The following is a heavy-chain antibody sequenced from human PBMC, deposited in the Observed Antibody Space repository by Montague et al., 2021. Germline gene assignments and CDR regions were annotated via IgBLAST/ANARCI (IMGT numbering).Heavy chain of an antibody. J-gene: IGHJ5*02. V-gene: IGHV1-18*01. CDR3: ARGKPRNWFDP. CDR1: GYTFSNYG. Sequence: SVRVSCKGSGYTFSNYGISWVRQAPGQGLEWTGWINTYNGKTYYAQKLQGRVTMTTDTSTSTAYMELRSLRSDDTALYYCARGKPRNWFDPWGQGTLVTVSS. CDR2: INTYNGKT.